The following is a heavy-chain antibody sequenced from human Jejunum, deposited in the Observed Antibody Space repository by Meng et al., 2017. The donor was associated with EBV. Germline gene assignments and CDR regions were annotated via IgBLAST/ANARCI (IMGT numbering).Heavy chain of an antibody. D-gene: IGHD3-3*01. CDR3: ARDVLHYDFWSAYFDH. J-gene: IGHJ4*02. CDR1: GHTFTGYY. V-gene: IGHV1-2*06. Sequence: QVQLVQSGAEVKQPXASVKVSGKTSGHTFTGYYVHWVRQAPGRGLEWMGRINPNSGDTNDAQKFQGRVTMTRDTSISTAYMELRSLSSDDTAVYFCARDVLHYDFWSAYFDHWGQGTLVTVSS. CDR2: INPNSGDT.